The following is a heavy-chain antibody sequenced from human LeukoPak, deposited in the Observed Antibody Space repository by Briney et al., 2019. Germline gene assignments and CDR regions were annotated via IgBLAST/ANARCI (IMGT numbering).Heavy chain of an antibody. D-gene: IGHD6-6*01. J-gene: IGHJ6*03. V-gene: IGHV4-34*01. CDR1: GGSFSGYY. CDR3: ARGRRGGGQLVRYYYYYYMDV. CDR2: INHSGST. Sequence: SETLSLTCAVYGGSFSGYYWSWIRQPPGKGLERIGEINHSGSTNYNPSLKSRVTISVDTSKNQFSLKLSSVTAADTAVYYCARGRRGGGQLVRYYYYYYMDVWGKGTTVTVSS.